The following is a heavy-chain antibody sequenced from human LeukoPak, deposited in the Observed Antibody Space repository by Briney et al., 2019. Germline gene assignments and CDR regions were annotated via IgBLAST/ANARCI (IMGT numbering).Heavy chain of an antibody. CDR2: ISSDGYNK. CDR3: ARPSHPYYYDSSGYLDAFDI. V-gene: IGHV3-30*04. D-gene: IGHD3-22*01. Sequence: GGSLRLSCATSGFTFSSYVMHCVRQAPGKGLEWVAVISSDGYNKYYADSVKGRFTISRDNSKNTLYLQMNSLRAEDTAVYYCARPSHPYYYDSSGYLDAFDIWGQGTMVTVSS. CDR1: GFTFSSYV. J-gene: IGHJ3*02.